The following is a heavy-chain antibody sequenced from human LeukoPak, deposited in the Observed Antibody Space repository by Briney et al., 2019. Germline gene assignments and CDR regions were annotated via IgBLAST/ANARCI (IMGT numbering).Heavy chain of an antibody. Sequence: GGSLRLSCAASGLTFSSYAMSWVRQAPGKGREWVSAISGSSGHTYYADSVKGRFTISRDNSKNTLYLHMNSLRAEDTAVYYCAKVGFSEMEWLLYSDHWGQGTLVTVSS. J-gene: IGHJ4*02. CDR1: GLTFSSYA. CDR3: AKVGFSEMEWLLYSDH. V-gene: IGHV3-23*01. CDR2: ISGSSGHT. D-gene: IGHD3-3*01.